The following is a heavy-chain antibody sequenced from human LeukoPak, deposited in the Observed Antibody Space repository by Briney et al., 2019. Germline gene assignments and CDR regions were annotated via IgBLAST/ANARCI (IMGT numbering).Heavy chain of an antibody. V-gene: IGHV3-23*01. Sequence: PGRSLRLSCAASGFTFNSYAMSWVRQAPGKGLEWVSGISGNGGSTYYADFVKGRFTISRDNSKNALYLQMNSLRAEDTAIYYCATGGSVYYYDSSGYPHAFDIWGQGTMVTVSS. CDR2: ISGNGGST. J-gene: IGHJ3*02. D-gene: IGHD3-22*01. CDR1: GFTFNSYA. CDR3: ATGGSVYYYDSSGYPHAFDI.